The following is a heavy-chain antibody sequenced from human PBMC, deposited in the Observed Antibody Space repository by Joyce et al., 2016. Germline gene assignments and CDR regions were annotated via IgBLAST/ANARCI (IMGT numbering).Heavy chain of an antibody. CDR2: IKSKIDGGAT. J-gene: IGHJ6*02. Sequence: EVQLVESGGGLVKPGGSLRLSCAASGFTFNNAGLSWVRQAPGKGLEWVGRIKSKIDGGATDYAAPVKGRFTISRDDSKTTLYLQMNSLKTEDTAIYYCSTDPRAPLVRRGAMDVWGQGTTVTVSS. D-gene: IGHD3-10*01. V-gene: IGHV3-15*01. CDR1: GFTFNNAG. CDR3: STDPRAPLVRRGAMDV.